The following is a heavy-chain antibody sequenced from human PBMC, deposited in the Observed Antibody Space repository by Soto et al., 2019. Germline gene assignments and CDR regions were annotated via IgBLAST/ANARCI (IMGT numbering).Heavy chain of an antibody. D-gene: IGHD2-15*01. V-gene: IGHV3-21*01. Sequence: GGSLRLSCAASGFTFRRYTMNWVRQAPGKGLEWVASISCDRCDIYYADSVKGRFSISRDNAKNSLYLQMNSLRAEDTAVYYCARLRTSGYCSGGSSAHGVDWGQGTRVTDSS. CDR3: ARLRTSGYCSGGSSAHGVD. CDR1: GFTFRRYT. CDR2: ISCDRCDI. J-gene: IGHJ4*02.